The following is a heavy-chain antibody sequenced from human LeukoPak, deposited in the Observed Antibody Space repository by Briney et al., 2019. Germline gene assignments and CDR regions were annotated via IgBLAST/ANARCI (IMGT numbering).Heavy chain of an antibody. CDR3: ARVLTTVTTPDY. D-gene: IGHD4-17*01. J-gene: IGHJ4*02. CDR1: GYTFTSYG. CDR2: ISANNANR. Sequence: GASVKVSCKASGYTFTSYGISWVRQAPGQGLEWMGWISANNANRNYAQNLQGRVTMTTDTSTSTAYMELRSLRSDDTAVYYCARVLTTVTTPDYWGQGTLVTVSS. V-gene: IGHV1-18*04.